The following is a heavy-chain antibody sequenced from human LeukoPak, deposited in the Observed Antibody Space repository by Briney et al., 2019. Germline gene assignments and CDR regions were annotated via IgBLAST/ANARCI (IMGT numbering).Heavy chain of an antibody. CDR3: ARAYDYVRNYYYMDV. CDR2: INHSRST. Sequence: SETLSLTCAVYGGSFSGYYWTWIRQPPGKGLEWIGEINHSRSTNYNPSLKSRVTISVETSKNQFSLKLSSVTAADTAVYYCARAYDYVRNYYYMDVWGKGTTVTVSS. V-gene: IGHV4-34*01. D-gene: IGHD3-16*01. CDR1: GGSFSGYY. J-gene: IGHJ6*03.